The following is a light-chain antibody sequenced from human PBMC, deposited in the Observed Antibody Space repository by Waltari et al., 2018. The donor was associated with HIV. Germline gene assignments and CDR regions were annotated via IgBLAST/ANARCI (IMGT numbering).Light chain of an antibody. CDR2: RNS. J-gene: IGLJ3*02. Sequence: QSALTQPPATSGTPGQTVTIPFSGRSSNIGDNYVSWYQQLPGTAPKRLIYRNSQRPSGVRDRFSGSKSGTSASLAINDLRSEDEAEYHCAAWDDSLSGWVFGGGTNLTVL. CDR3: AAWDDSLSGWV. CDR1: SSNIGDNY. V-gene: IGLV1-47*01.